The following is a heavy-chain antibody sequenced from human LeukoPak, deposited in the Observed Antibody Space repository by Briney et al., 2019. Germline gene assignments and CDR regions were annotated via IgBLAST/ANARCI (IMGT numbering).Heavy chain of an antibody. Sequence: GGSLRLSCAASGFTFSSYGMHWVRQAPGKGLEWVAVIWYDGSNKYYADSVKGRFTISRDNSKNTLYLQMNSLRAEDTAVYYCARGERELLNYFAYWGQGTLVTVSS. CDR1: GFTFSSYG. V-gene: IGHV3-33*01. J-gene: IGHJ4*02. D-gene: IGHD1-26*01. CDR3: ARGERELLNYFAY. CDR2: IWYDGSNK.